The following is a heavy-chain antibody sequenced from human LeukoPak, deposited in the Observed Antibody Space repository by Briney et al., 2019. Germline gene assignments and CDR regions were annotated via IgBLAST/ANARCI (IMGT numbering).Heavy chain of an antibody. CDR3: ARRRGYSYGYWFDP. J-gene: IGHJ5*02. D-gene: IGHD5-18*01. V-gene: IGHV5-51*01. CDR1: GYSLTSYW. Sequence: ESLEISFKGSGYSLTSYWIGWVRQVPGKGLEWMGIIYPGDSDTRYSPSFQGQVTISADKSISTAYLQWSSPKASDTAMYYCARRRGYSYGYWFDPWGQGTLVTVSS. CDR2: IYPGDSDT.